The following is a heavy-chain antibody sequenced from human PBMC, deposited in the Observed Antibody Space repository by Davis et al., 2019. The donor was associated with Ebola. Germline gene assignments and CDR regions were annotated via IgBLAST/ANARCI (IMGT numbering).Heavy chain of an antibody. CDR3: ARFPVVTSNYYYYGMDV. Sequence: SETLSLTCAVYGGSFSGYYWSWIRQPPGKGLEWIGEINHSGSTNYNPSLKSRVTISVDTSKNQFSLKLSSVTAADTAVYYCARFPVVTSNYYYYGMDVWGQGTTVTVSS. CDR2: INHSGST. J-gene: IGHJ6*02. D-gene: IGHD4-23*01. V-gene: IGHV4-34*01. CDR1: GGSFSGYY.